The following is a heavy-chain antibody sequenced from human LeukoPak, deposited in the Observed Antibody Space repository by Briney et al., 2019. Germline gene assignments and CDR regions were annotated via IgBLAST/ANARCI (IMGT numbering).Heavy chain of an antibody. V-gene: IGHV3-30*04. CDR1: GFTFSSYA. CDR3: ARRWFFDY. D-gene: IGHD4-23*01. Sequence: GGSLRLSCAASGFTFSSYAMHWVRQAPGKGLEWVAVISYDENDKYYADSVKGRFTISRDNSKNTLYLQINSLRVEDTAVYYCARRWFFDYWGQGTLVTVSS. CDR2: ISYDENDK. J-gene: IGHJ4*02.